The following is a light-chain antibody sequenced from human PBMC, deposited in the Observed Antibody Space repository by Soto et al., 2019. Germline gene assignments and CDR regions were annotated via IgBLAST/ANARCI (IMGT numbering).Light chain of an antibody. Sequence: IQLTQSPSSLSAAVGDRVTITCRASQSISSYLAWYQQRPGKAPKLLLSAASTLHSGVPSRFSGSGSGTDFTFTISSLQREDFATYYCQQLDSYPRTFGPGTKVDIK. CDR2: AAS. CDR3: QQLDSYPRT. V-gene: IGKV1-9*01. J-gene: IGKJ3*01. CDR1: QSISSY.